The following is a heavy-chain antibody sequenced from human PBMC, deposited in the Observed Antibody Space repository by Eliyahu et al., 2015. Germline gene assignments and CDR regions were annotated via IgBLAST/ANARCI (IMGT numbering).Heavy chain of an antibody. CDR3: AREGGSGSYALDY. CDR2: IYHSGST. V-gene: IGHV4-30-2*01. CDR1: GGSISSGGYS. Sequence: LLKPSQTLSLTCAVSGGSISSGGYSWSWIRQPPGKGLEWIGYIYHSGSTYYNPSLKSRVTISVDRSKNQFSLKLSSVTAADTAVYYCAREGGSGSYALDYWGQGTLVTVSS. D-gene: IGHD3-10*01. J-gene: IGHJ4*02.